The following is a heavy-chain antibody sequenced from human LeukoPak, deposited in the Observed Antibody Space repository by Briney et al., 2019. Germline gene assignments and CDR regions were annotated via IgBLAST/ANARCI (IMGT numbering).Heavy chain of an antibody. D-gene: IGHD1-26*01. CDR2: VKSKTDGGTT. Sequence: GGSLRLSCAASGFTFSTYAMNWVRQAPGKGLGWVGRVKSKTDGGTTDYAAPVKGRFTISRDDSENTLFLQLNSLKTEDTALYYCTTVGTTSPIAEEYFDYWGQGTLVTVSS. J-gene: IGHJ4*02. CDR3: TTVGTTSPIAEEYFDY. V-gene: IGHV3-15*01. CDR1: GFTFSTYA.